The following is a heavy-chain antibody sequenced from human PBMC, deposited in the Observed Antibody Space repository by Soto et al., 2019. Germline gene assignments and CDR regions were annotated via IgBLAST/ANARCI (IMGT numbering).Heavy chain of an antibody. CDR1: GGSISTSRYY. Sequence: QLQLQESGPGLVKPSETLSLTCTVSGGSISTSRYYWGWIRQPPGKGLEWISSIFYSGTTYYNPSLKSRVTISVDTSKNPFSLKLPSVTAADTAVYYCARQVGSGCWHFDLWGRGTLVTVSS. D-gene: IGHD3-10*01. CDR2: IFYSGTT. CDR3: ARQVGSGCWHFDL. J-gene: IGHJ2*01. V-gene: IGHV4-39*01.